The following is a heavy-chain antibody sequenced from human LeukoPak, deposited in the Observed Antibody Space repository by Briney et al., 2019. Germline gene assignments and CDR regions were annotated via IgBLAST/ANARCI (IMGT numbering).Heavy chain of an antibody. CDR3: ARVVGHDYYMDV. Sequence: PSETLSLTCSVSSGSITTYYWSWIRQPPGKGLEWIGYIYYSGNTNSNPSLKSRVTILVDTSKNQFSLRLNSVTAADTAVYYCARVVGHDYYMDVWGKGTTVTVSS. CDR2: IYYSGNT. V-gene: IGHV4-59*01. CDR1: SGSITTYY. J-gene: IGHJ6*03. D-gene: IGHD2-15*01.